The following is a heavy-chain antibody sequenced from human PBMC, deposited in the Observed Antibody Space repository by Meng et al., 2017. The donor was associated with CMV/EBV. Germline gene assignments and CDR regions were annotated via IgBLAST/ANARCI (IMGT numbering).Heavy chain of an antibody. Sequence: GGSLRLSCAASGFTFSSYGMHWVRQAPGKGLEWVAFIRYDGSNKYYADSVKGRFTISRDNSKNTLYLQMNSLRAEDTAVYYCARWCSSTSCYYYYGMDVWGQGTTVTV. CDR2: IRYDGSNK. D-gene: IGHD2-2*01. V-gene: IGHV3-30*02. J-gene: IGHJ6*02. CDR3: ARWCSSTSCYYYYGMDV. CDR1: GFTFSSYG.